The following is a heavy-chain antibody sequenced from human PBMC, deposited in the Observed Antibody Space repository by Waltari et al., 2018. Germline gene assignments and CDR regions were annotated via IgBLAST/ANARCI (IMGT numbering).Heavy chain of an antibody. J-gene: IGHJ4*02. CDR3: ASTPYYDILTGYSLDY. CDR2: IYYSGST. CDR1: GGSISSSSYY. Sequence: QLQLQESGPGLVKPSEPLSLTCTVSGGSISSSSYYWGWIRQPPGKGLEWIGSIYYSGSTYYNPSLKSRVTISVDTSKNQFSLKLSSVTAADTAVYYCASTPYYDILTGYSLDYWGQGTLVTVSS. D-gene: IGHD3-9*01. V-gene: IGHV4-39*07.